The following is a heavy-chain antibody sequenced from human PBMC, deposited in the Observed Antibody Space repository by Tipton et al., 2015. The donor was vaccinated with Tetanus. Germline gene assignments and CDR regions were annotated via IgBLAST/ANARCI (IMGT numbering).Heavy chain of an antibody. CDR3: AKIPPPLELLPDEGFDY. J-gene: IGHJ4*02. Sequence: SLRLSCASSGFTFSSYAMSWARQAPGKGLEWVSAISGSGGSTYYADSVKGRFTLSRDNSKNTLYLQMNSLRAEDTAVYYCAKIPPPLELLPDEGFDYGGQGTLVTVSS. CDR2: ISGSGGST. CDR1: GFTFSSYA. V-gene: IGHV3-23*01. D-gene: IGHD1-26*01.